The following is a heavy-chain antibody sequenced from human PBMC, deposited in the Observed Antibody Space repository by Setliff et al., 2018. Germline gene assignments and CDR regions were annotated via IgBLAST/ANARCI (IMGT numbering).Heavy chain of an antibody. CDR2: IKQDGSEK. V-gene: IGHV3-7*01. CDR1: GFTFSNYG. D-gene: IGHD3-10*01. CDR3: ARNGRYYGSGRKWFDP. Sequence: GGSLRLSCVASGFTFSNYGMHWVRQAPGKGLEWVANIKQDGSEKYYVDSVKGRFTISRGNAKNSLYLQMNSLRAEDTAVYYCARNGRYYGSGRKWFDPWGQGTLVTVSS. J-gene: IGHJ5*02.